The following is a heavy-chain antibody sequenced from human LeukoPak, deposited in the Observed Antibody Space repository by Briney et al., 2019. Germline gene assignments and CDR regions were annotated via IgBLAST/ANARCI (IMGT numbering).Heavy chain of an antibody. CDR2: INPSGGST. Sequence: GASVKVSCKASGYTFTYYYIHWVRQAPGQGLEWMGIINPSGGSTSYAQKFQGRVTMTRDMSTSTVYMELSSLRSEDTAVYYCARERWLQFGFDPWGQGTLVTVSS. D-gene: IGHD4-17*01. CDR3: ARERWLQFGFDP. J-gene: IGHJ5*02. V-gene: IGHV1-46*01. CDR1: GYTFTYYY.